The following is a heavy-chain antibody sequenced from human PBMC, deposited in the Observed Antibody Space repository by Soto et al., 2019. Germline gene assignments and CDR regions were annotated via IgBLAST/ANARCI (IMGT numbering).Heavy chain of an antibody. D-gene: IGHD6-19*01. CDR3: AKAHVIVVAGSTFDY. V-gene: IGHV4-38-2*02. Sequence: PSETLSLTGTVSGYSISSASYRGLIRQPPGKGPGWVESIYHGGTTFYILSRVSRVAVSVDKSNSQLSLKLRAVTAADTSVYYCAKAHVIVVAGSTFDYWGQGTLVTVSS. CDR2: IYHGGTT. J-gene: IGHJ4*02. CDR1: GYSISSASY.